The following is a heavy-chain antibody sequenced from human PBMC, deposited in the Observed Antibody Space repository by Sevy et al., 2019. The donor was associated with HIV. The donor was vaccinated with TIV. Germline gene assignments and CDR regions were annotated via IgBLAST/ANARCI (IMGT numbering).Heavy chain of an antibody. CDR1: EFTFRDYT. CDR2: ISSGSSYI. Sequence: GGSLRLSCAASEFTFRDYTMNWVRQTPGKGQEWVSYISSGSSYISYADSVKGRFTISRDNAENSLYLQMNSLRAEDTGVYYCARDRDYYGSGTYDHWGEGTLVTVSS. V-gene: IGHV3-21*06. D-gene: IGHD3-10*01. J-gene: IGHJ4*02. CDR3: ARDRDYYGSGTYDH.